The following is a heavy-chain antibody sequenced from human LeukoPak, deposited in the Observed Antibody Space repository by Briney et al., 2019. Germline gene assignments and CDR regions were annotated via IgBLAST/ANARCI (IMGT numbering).Heavy chain of an antibody. CDR3: ARDMYSNYASSAFDP. V-gene: IGHV4-4*07. CDR1: GGSMSNYY. CDR2: IYASGST. J-gene: IGHJ5*02. Sequence: PSETLSLTCTVSGGSMSNYYWSWLRQPAGKGLEWIGRIYASGSTNYNPSLKSRVTMSVDTSKNQFSLKLSSVTAADTALYYCARDMYSNYASSAFDPWGQGALVTVSS. D-gene: IGHD4-11*01.